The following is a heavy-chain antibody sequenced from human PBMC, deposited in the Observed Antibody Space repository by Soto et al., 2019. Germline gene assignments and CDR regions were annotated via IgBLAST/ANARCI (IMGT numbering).Heavy chain of an antibody. D-gene: IGHD3-10*01. CDR3: ARVWGGAFDI. J-gene: IGHJ3*02. CDR2: IYYSGST. CDR1: GGSISSYY. Sequence: QVQLQESGPGLVKPSETLSLTCTVSGGSISSYYWSWIRPPPGKGLAWIGYIYYSGSTNYNPSLKSRVTISVDTSKNQFSLKLSSVTAADTAVYYCARVWGGAFDIWGQGTMVTVSS. V-gene: IGHV4-59*01.